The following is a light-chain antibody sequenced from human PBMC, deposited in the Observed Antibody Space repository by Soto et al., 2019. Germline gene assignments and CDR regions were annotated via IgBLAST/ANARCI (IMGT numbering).Light chain of an antibody. V-gene: IGKV1-5*03. J-gene: IGKJ4*01. CDR3: RLPNHQPLN. CDR1: QTISSW. Sequence: SVKDSISSSCPDSQTISSWLAWYQQKPGKAPKLLIYKASTLKSGVPSRFSVSGSGTDSSFICGRLQPEDPLTYYSRLPNHQPLNCAGGTKVDIK. CDR2: KAS.